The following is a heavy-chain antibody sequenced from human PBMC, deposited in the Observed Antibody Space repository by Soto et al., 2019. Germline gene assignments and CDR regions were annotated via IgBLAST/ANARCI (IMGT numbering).Heavy chain of an antibody. CDR1: GFTFSNFA. J-gene: IGHJ4*02. CDR3: AKGKTSGWYYFDY. CDR2: ISASGRDI. Sequence: EVQLLESGGDFVQPGGSLRLSCGASGFTFSNFAMSWVRQAPGRGLEWVSGISASGRDIHYADSVKDRFTVSRDNSKNTLYRQMKSLRAEDTAIYYCAKGKTSGWYYFDYWGQGALVTVSS. V-gene: IGHV3-23*01. D-gene: IGHD6-19*01.